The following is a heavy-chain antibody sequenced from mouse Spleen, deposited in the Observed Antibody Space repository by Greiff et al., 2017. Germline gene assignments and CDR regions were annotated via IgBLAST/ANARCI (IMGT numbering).Heavy chain of an antibody. D-gene: IGHD1-1*01. V-gene: IGHV5-6-3*01. Sequence: EVQRVESGGGLVQPGGSLKLSCAASGFTFSSYGMSWVRQTPDKRLELVATINSNGGSTYYPDSVKGRFTISRDNAKNTLYLQMSSLKSEDTAMYYCARDLGAHYYGSSPFAYWGQGTLVTVSA. CDR3: ARDLGAHYYGSSPFAY. CDR1: GFTFSSYG. J-gene: IGHJ3*01. CDR2: INSNGGST.